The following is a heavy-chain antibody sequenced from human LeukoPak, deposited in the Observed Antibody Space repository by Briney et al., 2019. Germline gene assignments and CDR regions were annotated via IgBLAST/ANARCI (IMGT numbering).Heavy chain of an antibody. CDR2: IRYDGSNK. CDR1: GFTFSSYG. J-gene: IGHJ6*02. CDR3: AKDTYYDILTGTPSYYHYGMDV. Sequence: PGGSLRLSCAASGFTFSSYGMHWVRQAPGKGLEWVAFIRYDGSNKYYADSVKGRFTISRDNSKNTLYLQMNSLRAEDTAVYYCAKDTYYDILTGTPSYYHYGMDVWGQGTTVTVSS. V-gene: IGHV3-30*02. D-gene: IGHD3-9*01.